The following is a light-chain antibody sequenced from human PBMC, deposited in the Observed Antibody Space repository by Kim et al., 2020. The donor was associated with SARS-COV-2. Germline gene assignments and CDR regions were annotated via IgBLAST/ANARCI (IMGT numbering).Light chain of an antibody. CDR3: QQYNNWPYT. CDR1: QSVSSN. CDR2: GAS. J-gene: IGKJ2*01. Sequence: SVSPGERATLACRASQSVSSNLAWYQQNPGQAPRLLIYGASTRATGIPARFSGSGSGTEFTLTISSLQSEDFAVYYCQQYNNWPYTFGQGIKLEI. V-gene: IGKV3-15*01.